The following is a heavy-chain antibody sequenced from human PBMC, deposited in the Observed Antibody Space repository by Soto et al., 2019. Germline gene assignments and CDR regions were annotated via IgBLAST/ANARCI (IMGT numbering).Heavy chain of an antibody. V-gene: IGHV4-39*02. CDR3: APAGLGTTTVDY. CDR1: GGSISSSTYY. D-gene: IGHD4-17*01. CDR2: IYYRGAT. Sequence: QLQLRESGPGLVQPSETLSLTCLVSGGSISSSTYYWGWIRQPPGKWLEWIGSIYYRGATYYNPTLRIRISIYMDRSKNHFSLKLTSVTAADTAIYYCAPAGLGTTTVDYWGQGTLVTVSS. J-gene: IGHJ4*02.